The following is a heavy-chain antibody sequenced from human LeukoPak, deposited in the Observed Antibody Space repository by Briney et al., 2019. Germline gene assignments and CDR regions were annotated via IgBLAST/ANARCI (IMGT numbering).Heavy chain of an antibody. CDR3: AKVTEYCTGGSCYTGDY. J-gene: IGHJ4*02. Sequence: PGGPLRLSCLASGFPLRHYAMNWVRQAPGKGLEWVSAISFSGSLTYYADSVKGRFTVSRDNSKNTLYLQMNSLRAEDTAVYYCAKVTEYCTGGSCYTGDYWGQGTLVTVSS. V-gene: IGHV3-23*01. D-gene: IGHD2-15*01. CDR2: ISFSGSLT. CDR1: GFPLRHYA.